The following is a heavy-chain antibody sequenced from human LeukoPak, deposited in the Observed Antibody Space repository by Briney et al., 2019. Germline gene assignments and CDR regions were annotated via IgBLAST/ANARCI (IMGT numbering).Heavy chain of an antibody. J-gene: IGHJ4*02. V-gene: IGHV4-34*01. CDR1: GGSFSGYY. Sequence: SETLSLTCAVYGGSFSGYYWSWIRQPPGKGLEWIGEIKHSGSTNYNPSLKSRVTISVDTSKNQFSLKLSSVTAADTAVYYRARYARLTWIQLWSPGEYFDYWGQGTLVTVSS. CDR2: IKHSGST. D-gene: IGHD5-18*01. CDR3: ARYARLTWIQLWSPGEYFDY.